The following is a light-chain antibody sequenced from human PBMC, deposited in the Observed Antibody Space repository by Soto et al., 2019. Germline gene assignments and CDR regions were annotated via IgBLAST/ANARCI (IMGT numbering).Light chain of an antibody. CDR1: QSILKSSIKKNS. CDR3: QQYYSSSLT. CDR2: WAS. Sequence: DIVMTQSPDSLAVSLGERATIKCRSSQSILKSSIKKNSLAWYQQKPGQLPRLLIYWASTRDSGVPDRFSGSGSGTDFTLTITRLQAEDVAVYYCQQYYSSSLTFGGGTKVDIK. V-gene: IGKV4-1*01. J-gene: IGKJ4*01.